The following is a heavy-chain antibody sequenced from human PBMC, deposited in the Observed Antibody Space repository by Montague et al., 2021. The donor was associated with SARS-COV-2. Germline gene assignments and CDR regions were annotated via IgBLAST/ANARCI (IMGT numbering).Heavy chain of an antibody. Sequence: QSGAEVKKPGESLKISCKASGGTFSSYSISWVRQAPGQGLEWMGRIIPILARADYGQRFQARVSLTADRSTNTAYMEMSNLRPADTAIYFCARVYHDGPAGRRHYFMDVWGQGTTVTVSS. D-gene: IGHD3-10*01. J-gene: IGHJ6*02. V-gene: IGHV1-69*04. CDR2: IIPILARA. CDR1: GGTFSSYS. CDR3: ARVYHDGPAGRRHYFMDV.